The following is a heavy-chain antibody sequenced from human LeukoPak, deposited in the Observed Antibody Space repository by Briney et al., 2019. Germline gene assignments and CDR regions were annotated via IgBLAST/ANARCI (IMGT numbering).Heavy chain of an antibody. J-gene: IGHJ5*02. CDR2: IKQDGSEK. D-gene: IGHD5-12*01. Sequence: HSGGSLRLSCAASGFTFSNFWMSWVRQAPGKGLEWVANIKQDGSEKHYVDSVKGRFTISRDNVKNSLYLQMNSLRAEDTAVYYCAKDGLEGLSHNWFDPWGQGTLVTVSS. CDR1: GFTFSNFW. CDR3: AKDGLEGLSHNWFDP. V-gene: IGHV3-7*01.